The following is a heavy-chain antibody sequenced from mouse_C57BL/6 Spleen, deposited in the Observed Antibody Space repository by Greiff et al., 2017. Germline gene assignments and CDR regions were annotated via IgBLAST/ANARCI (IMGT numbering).Heavy chain of an antibody. V-gene: IGHV5-17*01. J-gene: IGHJ2*01. CDR1: GFTFSDYG. D-gene: IGHD1-1*01. Sequence: DVMLVESGGGLVKPGGSLKLSCAASGFTFSDYGMHWVRQAPEKGLEWVAYISSGSSTIYYADTVKGRFTISRDNAKNTLFLQLTSLRSEDTAMYYCARPHDYYGSSYGYWGQGTTLTVSS. CDR2: ISSGSSTI. CDR3: ARPHDYYGSSYGY.